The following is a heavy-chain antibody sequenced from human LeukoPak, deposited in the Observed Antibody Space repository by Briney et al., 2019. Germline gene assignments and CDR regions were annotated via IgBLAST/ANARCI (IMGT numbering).Heavy chain of an antibody. Sequence: GGSLRLSCAASGFTFSSDSMNWVRQAPGKGLEWVSSISSSSSYIYYADSVKGRFTISRDNAKNSLYLQMNSLRAEDTAVYYCAKEHYDFWSGSFYYYYGMDVWGQGTTVTVSS. CDR2: ISSSSSYI. CDR1: GFTFSSDS. D-gene: IGHD3-3*01. V-gene: IGHV3-21*01. CDR3: AKEHYDFWSGSFYYYYGMDV. J-gene: IGHJ6*02.